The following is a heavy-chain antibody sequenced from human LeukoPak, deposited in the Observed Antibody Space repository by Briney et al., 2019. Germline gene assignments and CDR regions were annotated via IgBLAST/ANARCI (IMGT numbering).Heavy chain of an antibody. V-gene: IGHV4-61*02. J-gene: IGHJ4*02. D-gene: IGHD3-22*01. CDR1: GGSISSGSYY. CDR3: AGDYYDSSGYYY. CDR2: IYTSGST. Sequence: PSETLSLTCTVSGGSISSGSYYWSWIRQPAGKGLEWIGRIYTSGSTNYNPSLKSRATISVDTSKNQFSLKLSSVTAADTAVYYCAGDYYDSSGYYYWGQGTLVTVSS.